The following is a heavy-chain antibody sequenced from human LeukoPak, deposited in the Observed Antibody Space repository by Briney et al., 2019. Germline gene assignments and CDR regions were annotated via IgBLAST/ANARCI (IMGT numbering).Heavy chain of an antibody. CDR1: VYTFTGYY. V-gene: IGHV1-2*02. CDR3: ARDQAFVYCSGGTCYDDY. D-gene: IGHD2-15*01. J-gene: IGHJ4*02. Sequence: ASVKVSCKASVYTFTGYYMHWVRQAPGQGLEWMGWINPNSGDTHYAQKFQGRVTITRDTSINTAYMELSRLRSDDTAVYYCARDQAFVYCSGGTCYDDYWGQGSLVTVSS. CDR2: INPNSGDT.